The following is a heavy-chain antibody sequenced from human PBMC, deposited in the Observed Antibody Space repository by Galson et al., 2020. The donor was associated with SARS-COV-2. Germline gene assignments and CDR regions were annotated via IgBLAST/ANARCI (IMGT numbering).Heavy chain of an antibody. CDR3: ASRGVVIPDGSFDN. CDR1: GFTFSRFD. V-gene: IGHV3-74*01. CDR2: LNSDGGSS. J-gene: IGHJ4*02. D-gene: IGHD3-22*01. Sequence: GGSLRLSCVASGFTFSRFDMHWVRQAPGKGLVWVSRLNSDGGSSFYADSVKGRFTISRDNAKNTLYLQMHSLRAEDTAVYYCASRGVVIPDGSFDNWGQGTRVTVYS.